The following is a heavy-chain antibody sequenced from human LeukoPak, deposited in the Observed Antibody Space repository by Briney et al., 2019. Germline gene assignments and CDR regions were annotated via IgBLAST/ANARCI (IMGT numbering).Heavy chain of an antibody. V-gene: IGHV4-59*12. CDR1: GGSISTYY. CDR2: ISYSGST. D-gene: IGHD7-27*01. Sequence: PSETLSLTCTVSGGSISTYYWSWIRQPPGKGLEWIGYISYSGSTNYNPSLKSRVTISVDTSKNQLSLKLSSVTAADTAMYYCARAGNWGLDYWGQGTLVTVSS. CDR3: ARAGNWGLDY. J-gene: IGHJ4*02.